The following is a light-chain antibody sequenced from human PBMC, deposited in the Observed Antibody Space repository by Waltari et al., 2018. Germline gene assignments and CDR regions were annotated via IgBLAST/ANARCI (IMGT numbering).Light chain of an antibody. Sequence: DIQMTQSPSSLSASVGDRVTITCRASQSISSWLAWYQQKPGKAPKLLIYKASSLEGGVSSRFSGSGSGTEFTLTISSLQPDDFATYYCLQYNSFSWTFGQGTKVEIK. CDR1: QSISSW. J-gene: IGKJ1*01. CDR2: KAS. CDR3: LQYNSFSWT. V-gene: IGKV1-5*03.